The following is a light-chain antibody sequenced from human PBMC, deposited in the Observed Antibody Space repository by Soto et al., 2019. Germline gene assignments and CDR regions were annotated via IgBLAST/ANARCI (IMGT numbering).Light chain of an antibody. Sequence: DIQMTQSPSTLSASVGDRLTITCRASQSINSWLAWHQQKPGKAPKLLIYKASNLESGVPSRFTGSASGTEFTRTISSLQPDDFATYYCQQYHAFPGTFGQATRVEIK. CDR2: KAS. V-gene: IGKV1-5*03. J-gene: IGKJ1*01. CDR1: QSINSW. CDR3: QQYHAFPGT.